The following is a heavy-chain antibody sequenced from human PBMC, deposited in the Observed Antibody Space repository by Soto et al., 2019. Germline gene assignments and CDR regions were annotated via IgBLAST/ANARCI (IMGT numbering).Heavy chain of an antibody. CDR3: ARSPTIFGVVIYNWFDP. J-gene: IGHJ5*02. Sequence: QVQLQESGPGLVKPSQTLSLTCTVSGGSISSGGYYWSWIRQHPGKGLEWIGYIYYSGSTYYNPSLKSRVTISVDTSKNQFSLKLSSVTAADTAVYYCARSPTIFGVVIYNWFDPWGQGTLVTVSS. CDR1: GGSISSGGYY. V-gene: IGHV4-31*03. D-gene: IGHD3-3*01. CDR2: IYYSGST.